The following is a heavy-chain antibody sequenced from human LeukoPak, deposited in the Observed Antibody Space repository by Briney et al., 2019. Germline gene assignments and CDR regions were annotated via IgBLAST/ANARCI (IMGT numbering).Heavy chain of an antibody. D-gene: IGHD6-19*01. V-gene: IGHV4-4*07. Sequence: SETLSLTCTVSGGSVSSYYWSWIRQPAGKGLEWIGHIYTSGSTNYNPSLKSRVTISVDTSKNQFSLKLSSVTAADTAVYYCARAYSSGWYYFDYWGQGTLVTVSS. J-gene: IGHJ4*02. CDR1: GGSVSSYY. CDR3: ARAYSSGWYYFDY. CDR2: IYTSGST.